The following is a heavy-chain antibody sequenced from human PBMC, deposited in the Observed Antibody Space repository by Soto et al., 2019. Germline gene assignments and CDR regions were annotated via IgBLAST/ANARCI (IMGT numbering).Heavy chain of an antibody. D-gene: IGHD6-13*01. CDR1: GFTFSSYG. J-gene: IGHJ5*02. CDR2: ISYDGSNK. V-gene: IGHV3-30*18. Sequence: PGGSLRLSCAASGFTFSSYGMHWVRQAPGKGLEWVAVISYDGSNKYYADSVKGRSTISRDNSKNTLYLQMNSLRAEDTAVYYCAKDRSAAGFDPWGQGTLVTVSS. CDR3: AKDRSAAGFDP.